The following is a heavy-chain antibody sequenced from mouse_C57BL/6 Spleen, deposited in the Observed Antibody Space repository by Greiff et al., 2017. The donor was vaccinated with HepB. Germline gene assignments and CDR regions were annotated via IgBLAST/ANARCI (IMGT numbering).Heavy chain of an antibody. V-gene: IGHV1-20*01. CDR3: ARSVRGAMDY. D-gene: IGHD2-14*01. Sequence: EVKLMESGPELVKPGDSVKISCKASGYSFTGYFMNWVMQSHGKSLEWIGRINPYNGDTFYNQKFKGKATLTVDKSSSTAHMELRSLTSEDSAVYYCARSVRGAMDYWGQGTSVTVSS. CDR1: GYSFTGYF. CDR2: INPYNGDT. J-gene: IGHJ4*01.